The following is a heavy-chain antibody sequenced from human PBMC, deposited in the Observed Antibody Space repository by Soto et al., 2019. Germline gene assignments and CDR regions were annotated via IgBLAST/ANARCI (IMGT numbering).Heavy chain of an antibody. CDR3: AKGGYSYGGYYYYYGMDV. J-gene: IGHJ6*02. Sequence: GGSLRLSCAASGFTFSSYAMSWVRQAPGKGLEWVSAISGSGGSTYYADSVKGRFTISRDNSKNTLYLQMNSLRAEDTAVYYCAKGGYSYGGYYYYYGMDVWGQGTTVTVSS. D-gene: IGHD5-18*01. V-gene: IGHV3-23*01. CDR2: ISGSGGST. CDR1: GFTFSSYA.